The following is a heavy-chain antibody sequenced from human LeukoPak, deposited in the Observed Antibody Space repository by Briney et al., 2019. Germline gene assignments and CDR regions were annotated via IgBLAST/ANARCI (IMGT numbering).Heavy chain of an antibody. CDR1: GGSFSGYY. D-gene: IGHD3-10*01. J-gene: IGHJ6*03. CDR2: INHSGST. V-gene: IGHV4-34*01. CDR3: ARQDGSLRSDYYYMDV. Sequence: SETLSLTCAVYGGSFSGYYWSWIRQPPGKGLEWIGEINHSGSTNYNPSLKSRVTISVDTSKNQFSLKLSSVTAADTAVYYCARQDGSLRSDYYYMDVWGKGTTVTISS.